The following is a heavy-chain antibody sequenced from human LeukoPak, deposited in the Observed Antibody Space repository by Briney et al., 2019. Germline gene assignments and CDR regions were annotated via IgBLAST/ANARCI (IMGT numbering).Heavy chain of an antibody. V-gene: IGHV5-51*01. CDR1: GYSFTSYW. J-gene: IGHJ3*02. D-gene: IGHD2-15*01. CDR3: ARRLFCSGGSCYLDHAFDI. CDR2: IYPGGSDT. Sequence: GESLKISCKGSGYSFTSYWIGWVRQMPGKGLEWMGIIYPGGSDTRYSPSFQGQVTISADKSISTAYLQCSSLKASDTAMYYCARRLFCSGGSCYLDHAFDIWGQGTMVTVSS.